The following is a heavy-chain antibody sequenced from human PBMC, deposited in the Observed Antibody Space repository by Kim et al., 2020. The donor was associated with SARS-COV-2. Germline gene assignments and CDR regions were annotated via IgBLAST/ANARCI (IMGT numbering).Heavy chain of an antibody. V-gene: IGHV3-74*01. D-gene: IGHD6-19*01. J-gene: IGHJ4*02. Sequence: YADSVQGRFTISRDNAKNTLSLQMNSLRAEDTGVYYCARRQFTSGWYYFDYWGQGTLVTVSS. CDR3: ARRQFTSGWYYFDY.